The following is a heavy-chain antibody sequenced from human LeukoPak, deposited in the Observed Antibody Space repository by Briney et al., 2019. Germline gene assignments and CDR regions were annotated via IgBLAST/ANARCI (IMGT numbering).Heavy chain of an antibody. CDR1: GGSITSYY. Sequence: SETLSLTCTVSGGSITSYYWSWIRQPPGKGLEWIGYIYYSGSTNYNPPLKSRVTISVDTSKNQFSLKLSSVTAADTAVYYCARRPYSSSSHDYWGQGTLVTVSS. D-gene: IGHD6-13*01. CDR3: ARRPYSSSSHDY. J-gene: IGHJ4*02. CDR2: IYYSGST. V-gene: IGHV4-59*01.